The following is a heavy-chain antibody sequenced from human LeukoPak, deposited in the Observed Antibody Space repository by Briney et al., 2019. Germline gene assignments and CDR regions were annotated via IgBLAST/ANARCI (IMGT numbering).Heavy chain of an antibody. Sequence: SETLSLTCSVSGGSIRNYYWSWIRQPPGKGLEWIGYIYHTVSTNYSRSLKSRVTISVDTSKNRFSLKLSSVTAADTAVYFCARVDDYNCLDYWGQGTLVTVSS. J-gene: IGHJ4*02. CDR2: IYHTVST. CDR3: ARVDDYNCLDY. D-gene: IGHD5-24*01. CDR1: GGSIRNYY. V-gene: IGHV4-59*03.